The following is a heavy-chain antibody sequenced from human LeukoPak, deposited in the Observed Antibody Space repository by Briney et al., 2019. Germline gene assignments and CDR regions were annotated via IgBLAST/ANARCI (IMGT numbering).Heavy chain of an antibody. V-gene: IGHV4-31*03. CDR2: IYYSGST. CDR1: GGSISSGGYY. J-gene: IGHJ4*02. Sequence: SETLSLTCTVSGGSISSGGYYWSWIRQHPGTGLEWLGYIYYSGSTYYNPSLKSRLTISVDTSKNQFSLKLSSVTAADTAVYYCARGAGYSSGWPSYYFDYWGQGTLVTVSS. D-gene: IGHD6-19*01. CDR3: ARGAGYSSGWPSYYFDY.